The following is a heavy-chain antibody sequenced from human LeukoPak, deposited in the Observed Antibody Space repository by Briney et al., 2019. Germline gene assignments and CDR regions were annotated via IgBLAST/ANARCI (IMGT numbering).Heavy chain of an antibody. V-gene: IGHV3-48*03. CDR3: AKDFPHYYEVPHGMDV. Sequence: GGFLRLSCAASGFGFGQYEMNWVRQAPGKGLEWIAYISVRAGTIYYGDSAEGRFTISRDDAKNSLYLQMNGLRVEDTAIYYCAKDFPHYYEVPHGMDVWGQGTTVTV. CDR1: GFGFGQYE. CDR2: ISVRAGTI. D-gene: IGHD3-22*01. J-gene: IGHJ6*02.